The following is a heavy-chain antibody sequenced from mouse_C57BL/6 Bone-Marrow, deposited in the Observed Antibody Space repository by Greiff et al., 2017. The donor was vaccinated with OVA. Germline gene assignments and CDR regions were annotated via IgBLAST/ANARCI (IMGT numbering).Heavy chain of an antibody. V-gene: IGHV2-2*01. CDR3: ARLLPWFAY. Sequence: QVQLQQSGPGLVQPSQSLSITCTVSGFSLTSYGVHWVRQSPGKGLEWLGVIWSGGSTDYNAAFISRLSISKDNSKSQVFFKMNSLQADDTAIYYCARLLPWFAYWGQGTLVTVSA. D-gene: IGHD2-1*01. CDR2: IWSGGST. J-gene: IGHJ3*01. CDR1: GFSLTSYG.